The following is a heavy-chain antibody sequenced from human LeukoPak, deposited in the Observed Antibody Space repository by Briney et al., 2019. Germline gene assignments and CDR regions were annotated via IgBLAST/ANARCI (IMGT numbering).Heavy chain of an antibody. V-gene: IGHV3-30*18. CDR3: AKDFYDSSGYEGDY. CDR2: ISYDGSNK. CDR1: GFTFSSYG. D-gene: IGHD3-22*01. Sequence: GGSLRLSCAASGFTFSSYGMHWVRQAPGKGLEWVAVISYDGSNKYYADSVRGRFTISRDNSKNTLYLQMNSLRAEDTAVYYCAKDFYDSSGYEGDYWGQGTLVTVSS. J-gene: IGHJ4*02.